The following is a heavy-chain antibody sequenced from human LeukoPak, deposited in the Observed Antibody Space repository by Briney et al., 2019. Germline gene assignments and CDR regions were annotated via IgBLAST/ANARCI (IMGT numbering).Heavy chain of an antibody. CDR2: IYWDDDK. CDR1: GFSLRTSGVG. J-gene: IGHJ3*02. D-gene: IGHD1-26*01. V-gene: IGHV2-5*02. Sequence: GPTLVEPPTALTRTCTFSGFSLRTSGVGVGWIGQPPGKALGGLALIYWDDDKRYSPSLKSRLTITMDTSKNQVVLTMTNMDPVDTATYYCAPARSSAAFDIWGQGTMVTVSS. CDR3: APARSSAAFDI.